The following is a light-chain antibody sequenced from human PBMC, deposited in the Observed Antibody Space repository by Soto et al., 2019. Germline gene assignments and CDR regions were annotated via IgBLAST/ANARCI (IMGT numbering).Light chain of an antibody. CDR2: DVS. Sequence: QSVLTQPASMSGSPGQSITISCTGTSSDVGGYNFVSWFQHHPGKAPKLIIYDVSNRPSGVSNRFSGSKSGNTASLTISGLQAEDEADFYCSSSTSSTTPYVFGTGTKLTVL. CDR1: SSDVGGYNF. CDR3: SSSTSSTTPYV. V-gene: IGLV2-14*03. J-gene: IGLJ1*01.